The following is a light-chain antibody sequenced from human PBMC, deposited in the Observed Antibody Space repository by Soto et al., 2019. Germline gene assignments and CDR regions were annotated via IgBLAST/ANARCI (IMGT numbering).Light chain of an antibody. CDR2: AAS. CDR1: QSISNS. V-gene: IGKV1-39*01. CDR3: QQSSITPPT. Sequence: DIQMTQSPSSLSASAGDRVTITCRASQSISNSLNWYQQKPGKAPKHLIYAASSLQSGVPSRFSGGGSGTDFTLTISSLQPDDFATYYCQQSSITPPTFGQGTKVEIK. J-gene: IGKJ1*01.